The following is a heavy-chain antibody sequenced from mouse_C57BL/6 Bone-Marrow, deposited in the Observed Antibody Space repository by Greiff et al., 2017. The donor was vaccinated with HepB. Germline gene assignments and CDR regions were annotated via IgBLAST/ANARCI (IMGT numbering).Heavy chain of an antibody. CDR2: IDPENGDT. Sequence: VQLQQSGAELVRPGASVKLSCTASGFNIKDDYMHWVKQRPEQGLEWIGWIDPENGDTEYASKFQGKATITADKSSNTAYLQLSSLTSEDTAVYYCIHDGYYGMDYWGEGTSVTVSA. V-gene: IGHV14-4*01. CDR1: GFNIKDDY. J-gene: IGHJ4*01. CDR3: IHDGYYGMDY. D-gene: IGHD2-3*01.